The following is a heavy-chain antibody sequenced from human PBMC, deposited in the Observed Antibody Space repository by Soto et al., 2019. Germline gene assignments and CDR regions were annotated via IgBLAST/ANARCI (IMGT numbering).Heavy chain of an antibody. CDR3: ATCTNGVCSFKDYGMDV. V-gene: IGHV3-30-3*01. CDR1: GFTFSSYA. D-gene: IGHD2-8*01. J-gene: IGHJ6*02. Sequence: QVQLVESGGGVVQPGRSLRLSCAASGFTFSSYAMHWVRQAPGKGLEWVAVISYDGSNKYYADSVKGRFTISRDNSKNTLYLQMNSLRAEDTAVYYCATCTNGVCSFKDYGMDVWGQGTTVTVSS. CDR2: ISYDGSNK.